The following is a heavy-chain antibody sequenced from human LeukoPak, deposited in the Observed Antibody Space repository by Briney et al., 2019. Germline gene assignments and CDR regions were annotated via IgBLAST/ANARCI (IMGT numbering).Heavy chain of an antibody. Sequence: PSETLSLTCTVPGGSISSYYWSWIRQPPREGLEWVGYIYDSGSTTYNPSPKSRVTIPVDTSKNQFSLNLSPVAAADTAVYYCGRSRGGYGDYGSWFDPWGQGILVSVSS. J-gene: IGHJ5*02. CDR1: GGSISSYY. V-gene: IGHV4-59*01. D-gene: IGHD4-17*01. CDR2: IYDSGST. CDR3: GRSRGGYGDYGSWFDP.